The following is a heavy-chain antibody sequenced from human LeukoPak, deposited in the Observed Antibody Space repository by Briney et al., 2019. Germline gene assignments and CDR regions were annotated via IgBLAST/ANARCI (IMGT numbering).Heavy chain of an antibody. CDR3: ARAGGTDGFDY. CDR1: GFTVSSTY. D-gene: IGHD5-24*01. V-gene: IGHV3-53*01. J-gene: IGHJ4*02. Sequence: GGSLRLSCAASGFTVSSTYMSWVRQAPGKGLEWVSVIYSGGSTYYPASVKGRFTISRDNSKNTLYLQMNSLRAEDTAVYYCARAGGTDGFDYWGQGTLVTVSS. CDR2: IYSGGST.